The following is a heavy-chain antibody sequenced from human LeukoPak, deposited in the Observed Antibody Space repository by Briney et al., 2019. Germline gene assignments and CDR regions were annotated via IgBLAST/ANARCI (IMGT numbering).Heavy chain of an antibody. CDR1: GFTFYTYS. Sequence: GGSLRLSCAASGFTFYTYSMNWVRQAPGKGLEWVSSISSSSSYIYYADSVKGRFTISRDNAKNSLYLQMNSLRAEDTAVYYCARDGSTGVYYWGQGTLVTVSS. CDR3: ARDGSTGVYY. J-gene: IGHJ4*02. V-gene: IGHV3-21*01. D-gene: IGHD7-27*01. CDR2: ISSSSSYI.